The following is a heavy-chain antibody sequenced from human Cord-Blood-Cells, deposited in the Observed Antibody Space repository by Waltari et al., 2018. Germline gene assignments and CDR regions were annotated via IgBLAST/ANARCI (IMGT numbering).Heavy chain of an antibody. CDR3: ARGGSPDSSGYYYVGY. V-gene: IGHV4-34*01. D-gene: IGHD3-22*01. Sequence: VQLQKWGAGLLKTSETLSRTCAVHGGSFSGHYWSRTRKPPGKGREWIGEIKNSGSTSYNPSRRGRVPISVGTSKNRVSLRLSSGTAADTSVNYGARGGSPDSSGYYYVGYWGQGTLVTIAS. CDR2: IKNSGST. J-gene: IGHJ4*02. CDR1: GGSFSGHY.